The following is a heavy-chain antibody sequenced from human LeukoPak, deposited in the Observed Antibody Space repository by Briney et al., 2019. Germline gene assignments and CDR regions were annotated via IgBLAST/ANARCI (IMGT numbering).Heavy chain of an antibody. V-gene: IGHV3-23*01. D-gene: IGHD4-17*01. CDR1: GFTFSTYA. CDR3: ARDYADYVGYFFFDY. CDR2: ISGSGGRI. Sequence: GGSLRLSCAAPGFTFSTYAMSWVRQAPGKGLEWVAAISGSGGRIYYGDSVKGRFTVSRDNSQNTLYLQMNSLRAEDTAVYYCARDYADYVGYFFFDYWGQGTLVTVSS. J-gene: IGHJ4*02.